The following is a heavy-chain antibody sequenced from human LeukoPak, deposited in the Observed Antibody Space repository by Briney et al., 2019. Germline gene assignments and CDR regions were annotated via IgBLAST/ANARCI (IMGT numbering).Heavy chain of an antibody. D-gene: IGHD1-20*01. V-gene: IGHV3-21*01. Sequence: GGSLRLSCAASGFTFSSYSMNWVRQAPGKGLEWVSSISSSSSYMYYADSVKGRFTISRDNAKNSLYLQMNSLRAEDTAVYYCARAAGYNWNDGYAFDIWGQGTMVTVSS. J-gene: IGHJ3*02. CDR1: GFTFSSYS. CDR2: ISSSSSYM. CDR3: ARAAGYNWNDGYAFDI.